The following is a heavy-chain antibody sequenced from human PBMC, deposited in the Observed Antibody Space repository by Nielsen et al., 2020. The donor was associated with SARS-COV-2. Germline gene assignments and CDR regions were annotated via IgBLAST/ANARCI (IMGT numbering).Heavy chain of an antibody. CDR3: AREGNIVLTGAFDI. J-gene: IGHJ3*02. CDR2: IWYDGSNK. Sequence: GGSLRLSCAASGFTFSSYGMHWVRQAPGKGLEWVAVIWYDGSNKYYADSVKGRFTISRDNSKNTLYLQMNSLRAEDTAVYYCAREGNIVLTGAFDIWGQGTMVTVSS. CDR1: GFTFSSYG. V-gene: IGHV3-33*01. D-gene: IGHD2-8*01.